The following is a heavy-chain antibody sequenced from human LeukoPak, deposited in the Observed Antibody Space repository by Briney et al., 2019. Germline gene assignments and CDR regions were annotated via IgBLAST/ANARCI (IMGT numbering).Heavy chain of an antibody. D-gene: IGHD6-13*01. CDR1: GGSISSYY. Sequence: SETLSLTCTVSGGSISSYYWSWIRQPPGKGLEWIGYIYYSGSTNYNPSLKSRVTISVDTSKNQFSLKLSSVTAADTAVYYCARQGAAAGTNFDYWGQGTLATVSS. CDR3: ARQGAAAGTNFDY. J-gene: IGHJ4*02. V-gene: IGHV4-59*01. CDR2: IYYSGST.